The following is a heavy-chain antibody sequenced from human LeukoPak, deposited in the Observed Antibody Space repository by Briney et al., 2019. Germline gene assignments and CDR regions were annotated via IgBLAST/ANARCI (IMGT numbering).Heavy chain of an antibody. D-gene: IGHD3-10*01. J-gene: IGHJ5*02. CDR1: GGSFSGYY. V-gene: IGHV4-34*01. CDR3: ARDAAVTMVRGVIRVSWFDP. Sequence: SETLSLTRAVYGGSFSGYYWSWIRQPPGKGLEWIGEINHSGSTNYNPSLKSRVTISVDTSKNQFSLKLSSVTAADTAVYYCARDAAVTMVRGVIRVSWFDPWGQGTLVTVSS. CDR2: INHSGST.